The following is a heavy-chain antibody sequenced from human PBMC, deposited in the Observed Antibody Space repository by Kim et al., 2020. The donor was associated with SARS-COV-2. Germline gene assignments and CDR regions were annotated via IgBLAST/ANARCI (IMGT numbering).Heavy chain of an antibody. J-gene: IGHJ4*02. V-gene: IGHV1-8*01. CDR3: ARARVGYCSGGSCYPFDY. D-gene: IGHD2-15*01. Sequence: QGRVTMTRNNSISTAYMELSSLRSEDTAVYYCARARVGYCSGGSCYPFDYWGQGTLVTVSS.